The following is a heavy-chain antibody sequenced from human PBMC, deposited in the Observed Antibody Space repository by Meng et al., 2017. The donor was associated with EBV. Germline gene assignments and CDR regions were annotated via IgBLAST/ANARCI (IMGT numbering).Heavy chain of an antibody. D-gene: IGHD3-10*01. CDR2: YYWDGDN. V-gene: IGHV2-5*02. Sequence: ITLKKSGPALGRPTQTPTLTCPFSGFSLIASGVGVGWIRQPPGKALDWLVLYYWDGDNHYNPSVRSRLTSTKGTSENQVILTLTNVDPVDTGTYYCAHRHRDAGFGEAFDYWGPGILVTVSS. CDR1: GFSLIASGVG. CDR3: AHRHRDAGFGEAFDY. J-gene: IGHJ4*02.